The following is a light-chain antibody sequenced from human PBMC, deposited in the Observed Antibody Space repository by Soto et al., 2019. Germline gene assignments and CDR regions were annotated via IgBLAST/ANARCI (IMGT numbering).Light chain of an antibody. CDR3: QQLNSFPLT. J-gene: IGKJ5*01. CDR2: AAS. Sequence: DIQMTQSPSSVSASVGDRVTITCRASQGISSWLAWYQRKPGRAPKLLIYAASRLQAGVPLRFSGSGPGTDFTLTISDLQPEDFATYYCQQLNSFPLTFGQGTRREIK. CDR1: QGISSW. V-gene: IGKV1D-12*01.